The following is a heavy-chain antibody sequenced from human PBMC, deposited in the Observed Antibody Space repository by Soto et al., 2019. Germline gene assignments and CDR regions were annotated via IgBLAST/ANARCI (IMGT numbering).Heavy chain of an antibody. CDR1: GDSISSGGYY. CDR3: ARVVDGSGSYYFQH. Sequence: QVQLQESGPGLVKPSQTLSLTCTVSGDSISSGGYYWSWIRQHPGKGLEWIGYIYYSGRTYYSPSLKSRGTISVDTSKNQFSLKMSSVTAADTAVYYCARVVDGSGSYYFQHWGQGTLVTVSS. D-gene: IGHD3-10*01. V-gene: IGHV4-31*03. CDR2: IYYSGRT. J-gene: IGHJ1*01.